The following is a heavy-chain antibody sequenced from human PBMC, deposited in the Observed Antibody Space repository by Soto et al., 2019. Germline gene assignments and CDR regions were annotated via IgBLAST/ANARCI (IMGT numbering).Heavy chain of an antibody. V-gene: IGHV3-30*18. CDR3: AKEYVLLHLHHAGAFDI. CDR1: GFTFSSYG. CDR2: ISYDGSNE. Sequence: QVQLVESGGGVVQPGRSLRLSCAASGFTFSSYGMHWVRQAPGKGLEWVAVISYDGSNEYYADSVKGRFTISRDNSKNXXYLQMNSLRDEDTAVYYCAKEYVLLHLHHAGAFDIWGQGTMVTVSS. J-gene: IGHJ3*02. D-gene: IGHD2-15*01.